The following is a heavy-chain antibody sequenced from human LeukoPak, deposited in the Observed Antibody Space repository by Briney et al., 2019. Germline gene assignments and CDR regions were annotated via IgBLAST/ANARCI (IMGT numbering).Heavy chain of an antibody. CDR1: GFTFSSDW. CDR2: INPDGSEK. V-gene: IGHV3-7*01. CDR3: ARESGSVTSEVDFDY. D-gene: IGHD4-17*01. Sequence: GGSLRLSCAVSGFTFSSDWMIWVRQAPGKGLEWVANINPDGSEKNYVDSVRGRFTISRDNAKNSLDLQMNSLRAEDTAVYYCARESGSVTSEVDFDYWGQGTLVTVSS. J-gene: IGHJ4*02.